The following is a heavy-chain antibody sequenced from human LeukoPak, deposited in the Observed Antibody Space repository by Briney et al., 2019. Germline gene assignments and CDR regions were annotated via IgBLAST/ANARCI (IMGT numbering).Heavy chain of an antibody. CDR2: ISGSGGST. CDR1: GFTFSSYA. J-gene: IGHJ4*02. CDR3: AKGPERRGYCSGGNCYSDY. D-gene: IGHD2-15*01. Sequence: GGSLRLSCAASGFTFSSYAMSWVRQAPGKGLEWVSAISGSGGSTYYADSVKGRFTISRDNSKNTLYLQMNSLRAEDTAVYYCAKGPERRGYCSGGNCYSDYWGQGTLVTVSS. V-gene: IGHV3-23*01.